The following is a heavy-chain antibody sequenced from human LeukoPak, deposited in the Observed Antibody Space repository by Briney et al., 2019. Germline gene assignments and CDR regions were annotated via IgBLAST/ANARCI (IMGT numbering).Heavy chain of an antibody. V-gene: IGHV4-31*03. Sequence: PSETLSLTCTVSGGSISSGGYYWSWIRQHPGKGLEWIGYIYYSGSTYYNPSLESRVTISVDTSKNQFSLKLSSVTAADTAVYYCARVAEAYYYDSSGAADSDYWGQGTLVTVSS. CDR2: IYYSGST. J-gene: IGHJ4*02. CDR1: GGSISSGGYY. CDR3: ARVAEAYYYDSSGAADSDY. D-gene: IGHD3-22*01.